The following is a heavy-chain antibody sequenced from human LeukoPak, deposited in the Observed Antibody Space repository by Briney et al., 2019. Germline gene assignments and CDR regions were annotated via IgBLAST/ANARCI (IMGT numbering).Heavy chain of an antibody. V-gene: IGHV3-21*01. Sequence: NSGGSLRLSCAASGFTFSSYSMNWVRQAPGKGLEWVSSISSSSSYIYYADSVKGRFTISRDNAKNSLYLQMNSLRAEDTAVYYCAREMGYCSGGSCYLYYYYMDVWGKGTTVTVSS. J-gene: IGHJ6*03. CDR2: ISSSSSYI. CDR1: GFTFSSYS. D-gene: IGHD2-15*01. CDR3: AREMGYCSGGSCYLYYYYMDV.